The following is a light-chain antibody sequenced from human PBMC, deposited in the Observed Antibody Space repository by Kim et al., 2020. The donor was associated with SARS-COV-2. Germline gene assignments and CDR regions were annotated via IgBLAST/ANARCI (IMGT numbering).Light chain of an antibody. CDR2: AKT. Sequence: SYELTQDPAVSVALGQTVRITCQGDSLRTYYASWYQQKPGQAPILVMYAKTNRPSGIPDRFSGSASGNTASLTITGAQAEDEADYYCCSRDSSGNHRIFAGGTQLTVL. CDR1: SLRTYY. CDR3: CSRDSSGNHRI. V-gene: IGLV3-19*01. J-gene: IGLJ2*01.